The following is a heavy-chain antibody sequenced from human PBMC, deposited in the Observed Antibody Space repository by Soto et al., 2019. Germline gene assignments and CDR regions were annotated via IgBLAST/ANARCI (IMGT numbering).Heavy chain of an antibody. Sequence: EVQLVQSGGGLVQPGGSLRLSCPASGFTFSSYWMHWVRQAPGKGLVWVSRINGDGSSTGYADSVKGRFTISRDNAKNTLFLQMNSLRADDTAVYYCARESDGANSLWGQGTLVTVSS. V-gene: IGHV3-74*01. CDR3: ARESDGANSL. D-gene: IGHD4-17*01. CDR1: GFTFSSYW. J-gene: IGHJ4*02. CDR2: INGDGSST.